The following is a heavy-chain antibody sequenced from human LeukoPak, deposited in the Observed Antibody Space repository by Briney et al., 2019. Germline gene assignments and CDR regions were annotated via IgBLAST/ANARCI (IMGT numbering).Heavy chain of an antibody. CDR1: GFSFSSFD. Sequence: PGGSLRLSCAASGFSFSSFDMNWVRQAPGRGLEWVSYISSSGSTIYYADSVKGRFTISRDNAKNSLSLEMNSLRAEDTAAYHCTRSFDFWGQGTMVTVPP. V-gene: IGHV3-48*03. J-gene: IGHJ3*01. CDR3: TRSFDF. CDR2: ISSSGSTI.